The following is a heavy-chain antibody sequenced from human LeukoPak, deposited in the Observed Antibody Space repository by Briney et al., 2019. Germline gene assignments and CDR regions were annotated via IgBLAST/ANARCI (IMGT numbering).Heavy chain of an antibody. V-gene: IGHV1-69*10. J-gene: IGHJ4*02. D-gene: IGHD5-12*01. CDR2: IIPILGIT. CDR1: GGTFRRYA. CDR3: ARASGYSGYDPFDY. Sequence: SVKVSCKASGGTFRRYAITWVRQAPGQGLEWMGRIIPILGITNYAQTFQGRVTITADKSTSTVFMELNTLRAEDTAVYYCARASGYSGYDPFDYWGQGTLVTVSS.